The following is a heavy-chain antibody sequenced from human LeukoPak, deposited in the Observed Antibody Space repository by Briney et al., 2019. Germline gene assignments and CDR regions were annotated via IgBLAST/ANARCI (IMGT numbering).Heavy chain of an antibody. CDR3: AKDYYDSYYFDY. CDR1: DFSFITYA. Sequence: PGGSLRLSCAASDFSFITYAMSWVRQAPGKGLEWVSSISGGGYTTYYADSVKGRFIISRDNSKNTLYLQMNSLRAEDTAVYYCAKDYYDSYYFDYWGQGTLVTVSS. V-gene: IGHV3-23*01. D-gene: IGHD3-22*01. J-gene: IGHJ4*02. CDR2: ISGGGYTT.